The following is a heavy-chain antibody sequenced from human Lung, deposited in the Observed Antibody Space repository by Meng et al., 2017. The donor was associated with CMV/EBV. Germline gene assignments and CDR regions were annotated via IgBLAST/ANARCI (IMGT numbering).Heavy chain of an antibody. CDR3: ARLGYCSSTSCYPGNYYYGMDV. J-gene: IGHJ6*02. CDR2: INHSGST. V-gene: IGHV4-34*01. D-gene: IGHD2-2*01. Sequence: SETLSLTCAVYGGSFSGYYWSWIRQPPGKGLEWIGEINHSGSTNYNPSLKSRVTISVDTSKNQFSLKLSSVTAADTAVYYCARLGYCSSTSCYPGNYYYGMDVWGQGXTVTVSS. CDR1: GGSFSGYY.